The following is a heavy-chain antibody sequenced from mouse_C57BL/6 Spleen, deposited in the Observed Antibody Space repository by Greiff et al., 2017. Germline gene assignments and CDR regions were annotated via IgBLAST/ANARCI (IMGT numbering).Heavy chain of an antibody. CDR1: GFTFSDYY. Sequence: EVQVVESEGGLVQPGSSMKLSCTASGFTFSDYYMAWVRQVPEKGLEWVANINYDGSSTYYLDSLKSRFIISRDNAKNILYLQMSSLKSEDTATYYCARLGYDPLVMDYWGQGTSVTVSS. V-gene: IGHV5-16*01. CDR3: ARLGYDPLVMDY. J-gene: IGHJ4*01. D-gene: IGHD2-3*01. CDR2: INYDGSST.